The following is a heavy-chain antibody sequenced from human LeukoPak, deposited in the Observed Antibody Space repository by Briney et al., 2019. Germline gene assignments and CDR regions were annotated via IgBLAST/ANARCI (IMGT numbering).Heavy chain of an antibody. D-gene: IGHD6-6*01. J-gene: IGHJ4*02. CDR2: ISSSGSTI. CDR1: GFTFSSYS. Sequence: GGSLRLSCAASGFTFSSYSMNWVRQAPGKGLEWVSYISSSGSTIYYADSVKGRFTISRDNAKNSLYLQMNSLRAEDTAVYYCAKDGIAARRIFDYWGQGTLVTVSS. V-gene: IGHV3-48*04. CDR3: AKDGIAARRIFDY.